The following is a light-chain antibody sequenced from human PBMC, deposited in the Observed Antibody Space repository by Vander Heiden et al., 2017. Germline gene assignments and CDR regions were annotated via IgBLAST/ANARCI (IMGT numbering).Light chain of an antibody. J-gene: IGLJ3*02. CDR2: GNS. CDR3: QCYDISLSAWV. CDR1: SSNIGARYD. V-gene: IGLV1-40*01. Sequence: QSVLTHPPSVSGAPGQTVTISCDGGSSNIGARYDVHWYQQLPGTAPKLLIYGNSDRPSGVPDRFSVSKSDTSGSLAITGLQAEDEADYYCQCYDISLSAWVFGGGTRLTVL.